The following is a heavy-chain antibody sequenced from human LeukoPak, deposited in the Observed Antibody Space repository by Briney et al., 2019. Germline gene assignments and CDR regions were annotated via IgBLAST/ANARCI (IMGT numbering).Heavy chain of an antibody. D-gene: IGHD3-22*01. CDR1: GLTFDDYA. CDR3: AKAGLRENSGYYYTIYFDY. J-gene: IGHJ4*02. CDR2: ISGDGGVT. Sequence: GGSLRLSCGASGLTFDDYAMHWVRQAPGKGLEWVSLISGDGGVTFNADSVKGRFTISRDNSKNSLYLQMNSLTTEDTAFYYCAKAGLRENSGYYYTIYFDYWGQGTLVTVSS. V-gene: IGHV3-43*02.